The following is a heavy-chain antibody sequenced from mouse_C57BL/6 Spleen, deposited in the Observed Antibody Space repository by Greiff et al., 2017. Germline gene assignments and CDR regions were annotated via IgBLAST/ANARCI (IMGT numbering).Heavy chain of an antibody. J-gene: IGHJ1*03. CDR3: AREGDYDYDWYFDV. CDR1: GYSIICGYY. D-gene: IGHD2-4*01. V-gene: IGHV3-6*01. Sequence: VSGPGLVKPSQSLSLTCSVTGYSIICGYYWNWIGQFPGNKLEWMGYIRYDGSNNYNPSLKNRISITRGTSKNQFFLKLNSVTIEDAATYYCAREGDYDYDWYFDVWGTGTTVTVSS. CDR2: IRYDGSN.